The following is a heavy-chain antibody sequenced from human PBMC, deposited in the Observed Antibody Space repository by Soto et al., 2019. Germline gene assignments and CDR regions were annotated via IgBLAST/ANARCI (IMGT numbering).Heavy chain of an antibody. CDR2: IYYSGST. CDR1: GGSISSSNYY. V-gene: IGHV4-39*07. D-gene: IGHD2-2*01. J-gene: IGHJ4*02. Sequence: PSETLSLTCTVSGGSISSSNYYWGWIRQPPGKGLEWIGNIYYSGSTYNNPSLQSRVTISVDTSKNQFSLKLSSVTAADTAVYYCAARSSANREDWGQGTLVTVSS. CDR3: AARSSANRED.